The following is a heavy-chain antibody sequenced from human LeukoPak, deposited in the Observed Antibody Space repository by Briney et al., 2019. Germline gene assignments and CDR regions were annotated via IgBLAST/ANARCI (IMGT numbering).Heavy chain of an antibody. V-gene: IGHV3-7*01. CDR1: GFHFSMYY. CDR2: IKPDGGEK. D-gene: IGHD3-3*01. J-gene: IGHJ6*02. CDR3: VREDFWGVDV. Sequence: GGSLSLSCVASGFHFSMYYMSWVRQAGGRGGDWVAKIKPDGGEKYYVDSVEGRFAISKDTPRNSLYLQMNDQRVEYTSVYYCVREDFWGVDVWGQGTTVTVSS.